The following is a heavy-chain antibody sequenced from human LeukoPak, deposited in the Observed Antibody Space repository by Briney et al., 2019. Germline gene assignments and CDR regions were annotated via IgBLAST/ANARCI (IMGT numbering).Heavy chain of an antibody. J-gene: IGHJ4*02. CDR3: ARESGVGGYCDSSGSYFDY. CDR2: IIPIFGTA. D-gene: IGHD3-22*01. Sequence: SVKVSCKASGGTFSSYAISWVRQAPGQGLEWMGGIIPIFGTANYAQKFQGRVTITTDESTSTAYMELSSLRSEDTAVYYCARESGVGGYCDSSGSYFDYWGQGTLVTVSS. CDR1: GGTFSSYA. V-gene: IGHV1-69*05.